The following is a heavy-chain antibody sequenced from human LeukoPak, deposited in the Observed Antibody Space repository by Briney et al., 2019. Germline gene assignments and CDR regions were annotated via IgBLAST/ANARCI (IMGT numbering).Heavy chain of an antibody. CDR1: GGSISSGGYS. Sequence: PSETLSLTCAVSGGSISSGGYSWSWIRQPPGKGLEWIGYIYHSGSTYYNPSLKGRVTISVDRSKDQFSLKLSSVTAADTAVYYCARNGYSYGNGLDYWGQGTLVTVSS. V-gene: IGHV4-30-2*01. J-gene: IGHJ4*02. CDR3: ARNGYSYGNGLDY. CDR2: IYHSGST. D-gene: IGHD5-18*01.